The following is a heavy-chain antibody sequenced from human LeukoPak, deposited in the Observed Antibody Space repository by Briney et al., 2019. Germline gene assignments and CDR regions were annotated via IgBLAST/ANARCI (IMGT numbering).Heavy chain of an antibody. Sequence: GGSLRLSCAASGFTFTNYWMHWVRQVPGKGLEWVSRINNDGSSITYADSVRGRFTTSRDNAKNTLYLQMNSLRAEDTALYYCVKASSSSPQYNWFDAWGQGTLVTVSS. J-gene: IGHJ5*02. V-gene: IGHV3-74*01. CDR2: INNDGSSI. CDR1: GFTFTNYW. D-gene: IGHD6-6*01. CDR3: VKASSSSPQYNWFDA.